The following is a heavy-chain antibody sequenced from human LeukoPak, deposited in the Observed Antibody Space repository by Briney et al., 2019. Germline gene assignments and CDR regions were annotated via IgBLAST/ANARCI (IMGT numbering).Heavy chain of an antibody. J-gene: IGHJ6*02. CDR2: SRNKVNGYTT. V-gene: IGHV3-72*01. CDR1: GFIFSDYY. Sequence: GGSLRLSCAASGFIFSDYYKDWVRQAPGKGLEWVGRSRNKVNGYTTEYAASVKDRFTILRDDSRNTVYLQMNSLKSEDSAIYYCSRGYCSTITCPDFYGMDVWGQGTTVSVS. CDR3: SRGYCSTITCPDFYGMDV. D-gene: IGHD2-2*01.